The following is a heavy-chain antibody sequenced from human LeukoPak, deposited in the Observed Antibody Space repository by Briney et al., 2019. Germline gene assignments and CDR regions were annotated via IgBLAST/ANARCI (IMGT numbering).Heavy chain of an antibody. CDR1: DGSISNYY. Sequence: SETLSLTCSVFDGSISNYYWSWIRQPPGKGLEWIGYAYYSGSTTYNPSLESRVPMSVDTSKNQFSLKLTAVTAADTAVYYCARNSAVATSRSWFDPWGQGTLVTVSS. J-gene: IGHJ5*02. V-gene: IGHV4-59*08. CDR3: ARNSAVATSRSWFDP. CDR2: AYYSGST. D-gene: IGHD6-19*01.